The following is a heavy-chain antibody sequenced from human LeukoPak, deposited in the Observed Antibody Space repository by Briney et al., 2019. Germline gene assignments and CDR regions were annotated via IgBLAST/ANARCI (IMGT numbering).Heavy chain of an antibody. D-gene: IGHD1-26*01. V-gene: IGHV4-39*01. J-gene: IGHJ4*02. CDR1: GGSMSSSSSY. Sequence: SETLSLTCTVSGGSMSSSSSYWGWIRQPPGKGLEWIGSMYYSGSTYYNPFLKSRVTVSVETSKNKFSLKLSSVTAADTAVYYCARHGNYFDYWGQGTLVTVSS. CDR2: MYYSGST. CDR3: ARHGNYFDY.